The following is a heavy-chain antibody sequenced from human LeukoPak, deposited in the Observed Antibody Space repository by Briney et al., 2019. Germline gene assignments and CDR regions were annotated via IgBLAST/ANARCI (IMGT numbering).Heavy chain of an antibody. D-gene: IGHD3-22*01. CDR3: AKAQDDSSGPSDY. CDR1: GFTFDDYA. Sequence: GGSLRLSCAASGFTFDDYAMHWVRQAPGKGLEWVSGISWNSGSIGYADSVKGRFTISRDNAKNSLYLQMNSLRAEDTALYYCAKAQDDSSGPSDYWGQGTLVTVSS. J-gene: IGHJ4*02. V-gene: IGHV3-9*01. CDR2: ISWNSGSI.